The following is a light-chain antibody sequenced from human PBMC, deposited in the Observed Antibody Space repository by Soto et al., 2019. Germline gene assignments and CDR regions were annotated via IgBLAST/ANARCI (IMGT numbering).Light chain of an antibody. Sequence: EIVLTQSPGTLSLSPGERATLSCRASQSVSSSYLAWYQQKPVQAPRLLIYGESSRATGIPDRFSGSGSGTDFTLTISRLEPEDFAVYYCQQYGSSPLTFGPGNKVDIK. CDR1: QSVSSSY. V-gene: IGKV3-20*01. CDR3: QQYGSSPLT. J-gene: IGKJ3*01. CDR2: GES.